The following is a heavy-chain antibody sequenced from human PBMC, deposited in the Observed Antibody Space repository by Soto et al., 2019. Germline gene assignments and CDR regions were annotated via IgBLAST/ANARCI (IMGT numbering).Heavy chain of an antibody. Sequence: PSESLSLTCTVSGGSICSSSYYWGWIRQPPGKGLEWIGSIYYSGSTYYNPSLKSRVTISVDTSKNQFSLKLSSVTAADTAMYYCARQGTMVRGVILRNWFDPWGQGTLVTVSS. V-gene: IGHV4-39*01. CDR3: ARQGTMVRGVILRNWFDP. CDR2: IYYSGST. J-gene: IGHJ5*02. D-gene: IGHD3-10*01. CDR1: GGSICSSSYY.